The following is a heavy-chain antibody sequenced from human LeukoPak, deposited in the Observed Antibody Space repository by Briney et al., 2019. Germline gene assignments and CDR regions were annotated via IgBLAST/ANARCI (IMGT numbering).Heavy chain of an antibody. J-gene: IGHJ4*02. CDR3: ASDTAAMPLLRYCDWVPNYFDY. Sequence: GGSLRLSCAASGFTFSSYAMSWVRQAPGKGLEWVSAISGSGGSTYYADSVKGRFTISRDNSKNTLYLQMNSLRAEDTAVYYCASDTAAMPLLRYCDWVPNYFDYWGQGNLVTVSS. CDR2: ISGSGGST. V-gene: IGHV3-23*01. CDR1: GFTFSSYA. D-gene: IGHD3-9*01.